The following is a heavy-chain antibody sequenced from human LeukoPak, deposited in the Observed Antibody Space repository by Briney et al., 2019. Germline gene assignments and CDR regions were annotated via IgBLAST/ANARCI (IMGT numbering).Heavy chain of an antibody. CDR2: ISYDGSNK. CDR1: GFTFSSYW. V-gene: IGHV3-30*18. D-gene: IGHD3-9*01. CDR3: AKADYDILTGYYCDY. Sequence: GGSLRLSCVASGFTFSSYWMSWVRQAPGKGLEWVAVISYDGSNKYYADSVKGRFTISRDNSKNTLYLQMNSLRAEDTAVYYCAKADYDILTGYYCDYWGQGTLVTVSS. J-gene: IGHJ4*02.